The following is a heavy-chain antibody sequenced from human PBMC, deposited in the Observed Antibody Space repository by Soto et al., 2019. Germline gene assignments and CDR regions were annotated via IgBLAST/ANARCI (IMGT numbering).Heavy chain of an antibody. CDR1: GYTFTSYD. CDR3: ARVTGTTGYYGMDV. Sequence: GASVKVSRKASGYTFTSYDINWVRQATGQGLEWMGWMNPNSGNTGYAQKFQGRVTMTRNTSISTAYMELSSLRSEDTAVYYCARVTGTTGYYGMDVWGQGTTVTVSS. J-gene: IGHJ6*02. CDR2: MNPNSGNT. V-gene: IGHV1-8*01. D-gene: IGHD1-7*01.